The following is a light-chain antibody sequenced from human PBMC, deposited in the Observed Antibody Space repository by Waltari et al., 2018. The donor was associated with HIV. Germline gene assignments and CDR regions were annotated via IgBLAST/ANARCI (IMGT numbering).Light chain of an antibody. CDR1: SSNIGTNT. J-gene: IGLJ3*02. V-gene: IGLV1-44*01. CDR2: SNK. CDR3: AAWDENLNGL. Sequence: QSVLTQPPSASGTPGQRVTISCSGSSSNIGTNTVHWYQHLPGSAPNPLNYSNKPRPSGVPDRCSASKSGTSASLAISGLRSEDEAEYYCAAWDENLNGLFGGGTKLTVL.